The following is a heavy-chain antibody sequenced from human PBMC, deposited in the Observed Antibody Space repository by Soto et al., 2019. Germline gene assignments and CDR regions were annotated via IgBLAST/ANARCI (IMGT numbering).Heavy chain of an antibody. Sequence: SETLSLTCTVSGGSISNGDYYWSWIRQPPGKGLEWIGYIYYSGSTYYNPSLKSRVSISVDTSKNQFSLKMRSVTAADTAVYYCARWAAMAGTFDYWGQGTLVTVS. D-gene: IGHD5-18*01. CDR2: IYYSGST. CDR1: GGSISNGDYY. V-gene: IGHV4-30-4*01. J-gene: IGHJ4*02. CDR3: ARWAAMAGTFDY.